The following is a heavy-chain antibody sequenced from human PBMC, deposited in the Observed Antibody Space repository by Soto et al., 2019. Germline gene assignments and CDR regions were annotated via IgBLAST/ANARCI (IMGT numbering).Heavy chain of an antibody. J-gene: IGHJ3*01. D-gene: IGHD6-13*01. CDR3: ARGRAVVVPAGTPEAFDV. V-gene: IGHV1-18*01. CDR2: ISSFNGYT. CDR1: GYIFNKYG. Sequence: QAQLVQSGGEVKRPGASVKVSCKASGYIFNKYGFNWVRQAPGQGLEWMGRISSFNGYTNLAQKFQGRLTLTTDASTNTAYMELSSLRSGDTATYFCARGRAVVVPAGTPEAFDVWVQGTMVTISS.